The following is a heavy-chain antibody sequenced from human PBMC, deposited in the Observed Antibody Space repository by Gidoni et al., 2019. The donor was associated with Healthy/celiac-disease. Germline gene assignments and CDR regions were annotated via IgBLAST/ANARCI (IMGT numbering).Heavy chain of an antibody. CDR1: GGSISSRSYY. J-gene: IGHJ3*02. Sequence: QLQLQASGPGLVKPSETLSLTCTVSGGSISSRSYYWGWIRPPPGKGLEWIGSIYYSGSTYYNPSLKSRVTISVDTSKNQFSLKLSSVTAADTAVYYCARVWGIAAAGTWAFDIWGQGTMVTVSS. D-gene: IGHD6-13*01. CDR3: ARVWGIAAAGTWAFDI. CDR2: IYYSGST. V-gene: IGHV4-39*01.